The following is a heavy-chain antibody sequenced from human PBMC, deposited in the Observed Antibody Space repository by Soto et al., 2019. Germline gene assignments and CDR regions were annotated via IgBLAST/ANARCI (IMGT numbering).Heavy chain of an antibody. D-gene: IGHD6-13*01. CDR1: GYTFTGSY. Sequence: ASVKVSCKASGYTFTGSYMHWVRQAPGQGLEWMGWINPNSGGTNYAQKFQGWVTMTRDTSISTAYMELSRLRSDDTAVYYCARDSAPAAAGPSHYYYYYGMDVWGQGTTVTVSS. V-gene: IGHV1-2*04. J-gene: IGHJ6*02. CDR2: INPNSGGT. CDR3: ARDSAPAAAGPSHYYYYYGMDV.